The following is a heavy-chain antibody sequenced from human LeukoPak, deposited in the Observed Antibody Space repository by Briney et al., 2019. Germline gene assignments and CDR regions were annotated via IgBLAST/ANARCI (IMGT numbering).Heavy chain of an antibody. J-gene: IGHJ6*03. Sequence: GGSLRLSCAASGFTFNSYAMNWVRQAPGKGLEWVSVISGSGGSPYYADSVKGRFTISRDNSKNTLYLQMNSLRAEDTAVYYCAKGGYSYVNYYYYYMDVWGKGTTVTVSS. V-gene: IGHV3-23*01. D-gene: IGHD5-18*01. CDR2: ISGSGGSP. CDR1: GFTFNSYA. CDR3: AKGGYSYVNYYYYYMDV.